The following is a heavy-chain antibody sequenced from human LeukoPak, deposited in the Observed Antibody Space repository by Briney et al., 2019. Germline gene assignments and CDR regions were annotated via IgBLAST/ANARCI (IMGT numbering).Heavy chain of an antibody. V-gene: IGHV3-20*04. CDR2: INWSGGST. CDR3: ARAPITGPFYFDY. Sequence: GGSLRLSCTASGFAFDEHGMSWVRQVPGKGLEWVSGINWSGGSTGYADPLRGRFTISRGNAKNSLYLQMDSLRAEDTALYYCARAPITGPFYFDYWGQGTLVTVSS. D-gene: IGHD1-14*01. J-gene: IGHJ4*02. CDR1: GFAFDEHG.